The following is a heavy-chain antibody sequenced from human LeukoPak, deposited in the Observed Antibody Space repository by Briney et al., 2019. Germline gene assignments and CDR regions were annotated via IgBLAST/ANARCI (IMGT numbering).Heavy chain of an antibody. CDR3: ARLYHGSGSYDY. Sequence: SVKVSCKASGYTFTNYAMNWVRQAPGQGLEWMGGIIPIFGTANYAQKFQGRVTITADKSTSTAYMELSSLRSEDTAVYYCARLYHGSGSYDYWGQGTLVTVSS. J-gene: IGHJ4*02. CDR2: IIPIFGTA. D-gene: IGHD3-10*01. CDR1: GYTFTNYA. V-gene: IGHV1-69*06.